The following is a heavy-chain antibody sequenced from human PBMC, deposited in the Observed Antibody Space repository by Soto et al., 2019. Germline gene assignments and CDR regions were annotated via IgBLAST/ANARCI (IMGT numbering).Heavy chain of an antibody. Sequence: EVQLAESGGGLVQPGGSLRLSCAASGFTFSSHWMSWVRQAPGKGLEWVADINGDESGIKYXXSVEGRFIISRDNAKSXXXXXXXXXXXXXXXXXXXXXXXXXFVFEYWGQGTLVTVSS. D-gene: IGHD2-21*01. CDR1: GFTFSSHW. CDR2: INGDESGI. V-gene: IGHV3-7*01. J-gene: IGHJ4*02. CDR3: XXXXXXFVFEY.